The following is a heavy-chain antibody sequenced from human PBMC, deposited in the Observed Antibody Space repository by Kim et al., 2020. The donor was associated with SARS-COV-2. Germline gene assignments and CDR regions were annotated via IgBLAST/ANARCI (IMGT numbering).Heavy chain of an antibody. V-gene: IGHV3-23*01. J-gene: IGHJ6*02. Sequence: ADPGKGTFTIAREKSKNTMYLQMNSLRAGDTAVYYCAKGGSSPSYGMDVWGQGTTVTVSS. D-gene: IGHD2-2*01. CDR3: AKGGSSPSYGMDV.